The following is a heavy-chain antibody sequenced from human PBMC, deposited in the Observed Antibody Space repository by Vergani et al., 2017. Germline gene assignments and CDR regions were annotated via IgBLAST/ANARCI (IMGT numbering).Heavy chain of an antibody. CDR2: LTGSGGST. D-gene: IGHD1-26*01. V-gene: IGHV3-23*01. J-gene: IGHJ4*02. Sequence: EVQLLESGGSLKQPGGSVRLSCAASGFTFSTYAMHWVRQAPGKGLEWVSALTGSGGSTYYADSFKGRFIISRDNSRDTLYLQMTSLRPEATATYYFVKDTGSYENFFDSWCQGTLVTVSS. CDR1: GFTFSTYA. CDR3: VKDTGSYENFFDS.